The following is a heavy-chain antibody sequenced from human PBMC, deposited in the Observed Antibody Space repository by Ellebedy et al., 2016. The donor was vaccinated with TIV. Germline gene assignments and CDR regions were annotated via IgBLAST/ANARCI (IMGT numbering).Heavy chain of an antibody. CDR2: IYPDDSDT. J-gene: IGHJ4*02. Sequence: PGGSLRLSCQGSGYDFTTYWVGWVRQLPGEGLEWMGLIYPDDSDTRYSPSFRGQVPISADRSINTVYLQWSSLKASDTAIYFCARHPHLGSYRLDFWGQGSLVTVSS. D-gene: IGHD1-26*01. CDR3: ARHPHLGSYRLDF. V-gene: IGHV5-51*01. CDR1: GYDFTTYW.